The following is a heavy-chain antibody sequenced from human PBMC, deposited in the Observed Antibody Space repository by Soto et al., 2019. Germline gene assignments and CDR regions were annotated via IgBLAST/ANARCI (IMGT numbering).Heavy chain of an antibody. Sequence: QLLLQESGPGLVKASETLSLTCTVSGGSISSGSYHWGWIRQAPGKGLEWIGNTHYSGSACYNPSLKSRVTISVDTSNSQVSLRLSSVTAADTAIYYCARTANWLDPWGQGTLVTVSS. CDR1: GGSISSGSYH. CDR3: ARTANWLDP. J-gene: IGHJ5*02. V-gene: IGHV4-39*01. CDR2: THYSGSA.